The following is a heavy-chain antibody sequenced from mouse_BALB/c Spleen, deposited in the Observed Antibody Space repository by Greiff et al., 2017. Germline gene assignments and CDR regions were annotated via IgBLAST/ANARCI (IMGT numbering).Heavy chain of an antibody. D-gene: IGHD1-1*01. J-gene: IGHJ2*01. V-gene: IGHV1-7*01. CDR3: EVGGSSYEGPY. CDR1: GYTFTSCW. Sequence: VQLQQSGAELAKPGASVKMSCKASGYTFTSCWMHWVKQRPGQGLEWIGYINPSTGYTEYNQKFKDKATLTADKSSSTAYMQLSSLTSEDSAVYYCEVGGSSYEGPYWGQGTTLTVSS. CDR2: INPSTGYT.